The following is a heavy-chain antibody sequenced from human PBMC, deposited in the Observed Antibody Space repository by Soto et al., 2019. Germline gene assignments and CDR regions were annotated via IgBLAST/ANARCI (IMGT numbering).Heavy chain of an antibody. Sequence: VQLVESGGGVVQPGRSLRLSCAASGFTFSSYAMHWVRQAPGKGLEWVAVISYDGSNKYYADSVKGRFTISRDNSKNTLYLQMNSLRAEDTAVYYCARDWGSSWYPATYYYYGMDVWGQGTTVTVSS. CDR1: GFTFSSYA. J-gene: IGHJ6*02. CDR3: ARDWGSSWYPATYYYYGMDV. CDR2: ISYDGSNK. V-gene: IGHV3-30-3*01. D-gene: IGHD6-13*01.